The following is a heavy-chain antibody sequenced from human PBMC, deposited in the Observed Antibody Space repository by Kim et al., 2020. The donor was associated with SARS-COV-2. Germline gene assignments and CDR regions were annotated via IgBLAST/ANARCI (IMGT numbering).Heavy chain of an antibody. J-gene: IGHJ4*02. Sequence: GGSLRLSCAASGFTFSGSSLHWVRQASGKGLEWVGRVRSKSNYYATVYAAPVQGRFTISRDDSKHAAYLQMNSLKAEDTAVYYCVTLVEEAARDYWGQGSLVTVSS. V-gene: IGHV3-73*01. D-gene: IGHD2-2*01. CDR2: VRSKSNYYAT. CDR3: VTLVEEAARDY. CDR1: GFTFSGSS.